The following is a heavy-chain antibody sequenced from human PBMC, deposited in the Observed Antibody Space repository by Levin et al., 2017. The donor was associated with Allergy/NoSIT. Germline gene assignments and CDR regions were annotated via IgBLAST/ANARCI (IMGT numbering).Heavy chain of an antibody. V-gene: IGHV2-5*01. CDR1: GFSLSTVAVA. J-gene: IGHJ4*02. CDR2: IYGNDDK. D-gene: IGHD2-2*01. CDR3: AQRQWSTYGY. Sequence: SGPTLVKPTQTLTLTCSFSGFSLSTVAVAVGWIRQPPGKALQWLALIYGNDDKRYSPSLKSRLTITKDTSRNQVVLTMTNVDPVDTGTYYCAQRQWSTYGYWGQGILVTVSS.